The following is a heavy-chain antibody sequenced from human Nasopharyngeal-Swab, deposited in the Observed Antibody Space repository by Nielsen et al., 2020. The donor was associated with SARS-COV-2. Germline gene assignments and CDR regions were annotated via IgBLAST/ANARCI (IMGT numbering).Heavy chain of an antibody. J-gene: IGHJ6*03. CDR2: ISAYNGNT. Sequence: ASVKVSCKASGYTFTSYGISWVRQAPGQGLEWMGWISAYNGNTNYAQKLQGRVTTTTDTSTSTAYMELRSLRSDDTAVYYCARENYDILTGSYYYYYYYMDVWGKGTTVTVSS. CDR3: ARENYDILTGSYYYYYYYMDV. CDR1: GYTFTSYG. D-gene: IGHD3-9*01. V-gene: IGHV1-18*01.